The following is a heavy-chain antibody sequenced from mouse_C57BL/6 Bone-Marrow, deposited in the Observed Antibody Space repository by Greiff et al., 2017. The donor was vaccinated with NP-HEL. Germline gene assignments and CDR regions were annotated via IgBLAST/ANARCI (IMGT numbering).Heavy chain of an antibody. CDR2: ISSGGSYT. CDR1: GFTFSSYG. J-gene: IGHJ3*01. Sequence: EVQGVESGGDLVKPGGSLKLSCAASGFTFSSYGMSWVRQTPDKRLEWVATISSGGSYTYYPDSVKGRFSISRDNAKNTLYLQMSSLKSEDTAMYYCARIGVAWFAYWGQGTLVTVSA. CDR3: ARIGVAWFAY. V-gene: IGHV5-6*01.